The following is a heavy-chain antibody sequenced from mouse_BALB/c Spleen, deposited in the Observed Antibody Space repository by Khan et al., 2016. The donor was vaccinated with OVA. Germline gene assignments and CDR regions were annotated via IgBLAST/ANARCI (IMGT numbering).Heavy chain of an antibody. V-gene: IGHV1-4*01. J-gene: IGHJ3*01. Sequence: QVQLKQSGAELARPGASVKMSCKASGYTFTSYTIHWIKQRPGQGLEWIGYINPSSGYTNYNQKFKDKATLTADQSSTTAYMQLTSLTYDDSSVYYCARVGAYYRNDGWFAYGGQGTLVTVSA. D-gene: IGHD2-14*01. CDR1: GYTFTSYT. CDR2: INPSSGYT. CDR3: ARVGAYYRNDGWFAY.